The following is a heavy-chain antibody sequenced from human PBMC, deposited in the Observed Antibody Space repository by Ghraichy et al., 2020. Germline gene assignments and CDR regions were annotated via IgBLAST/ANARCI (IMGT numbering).Heavy chain of an antibody. D-gene: IGHD3-22*01. CDR3: ARDHSESGITMIVVVAVDAFDI. J-gene: IGHJ3*02. V-gene: IGHV3-21*01. CDR1: GFTFSSYS. CDR2: ISSSSSYI. Sequence: GGSLRLSCAASGFTFSSYSMNWVRQAPGKGLEWVSSISSSSSYIYYADSVKGRFTISRANAKNSLYLQMNSLRAEDTAVYYCARDHSESGITMIVVVAVDAFDIWGQGTMVTVSS.